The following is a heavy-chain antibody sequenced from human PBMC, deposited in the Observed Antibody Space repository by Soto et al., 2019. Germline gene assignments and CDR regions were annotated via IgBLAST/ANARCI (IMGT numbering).Heavy chain of an antibody. CDR1: GDSVSSNSVA. CDR2: TYYRSKWYS. D-gene: IGHD6-19*01. Sequence: QVQLQQSGPGLVKPSQTLSLTCAISGDSVSSNSVAWNWIRQSPSRGLEWLGRTYYRSKWYSDYAASVKSRITSDPDPSRNQFSLHLNSGTPEDTAVYYCASDGDYSGWSGSLDYWGQGTLVPVSS. V-gene: IGHV6-1*01. CDR3: ASDGDYSGWSGSLDY. J-gene: IGHJ4*02.